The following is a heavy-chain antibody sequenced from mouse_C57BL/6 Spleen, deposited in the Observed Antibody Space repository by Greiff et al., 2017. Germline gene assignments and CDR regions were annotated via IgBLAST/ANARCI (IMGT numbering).Heavy chain of an antibody. CDR1: GYTFTSYW. CDR2: INPSNGGT. Sequence: QVQLQQPGTELVKPGASVKLSCKASGYTFTSYWMHWVKQRPGQGLEWIGNINPSNGGTNYNEKFKSKATLTVDKYSSTAYMQLSSLTSEDSAVYYCARGDGYYRYFDVWGTGTTVTVSS. V-gene: IGHV1-53*01. CDR3: ARGDGYYRYFDV. D-gene: IGHD2-3*01. J-gene: IGHJ1*03.